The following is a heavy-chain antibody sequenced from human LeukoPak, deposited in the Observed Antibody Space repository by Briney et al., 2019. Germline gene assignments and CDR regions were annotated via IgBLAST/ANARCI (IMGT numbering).Heavy chain of an antibody. CDR2: ISGSGGRT. D-gene: IGHD3-10*01. CDR3: AKDPGYYPYYFDY. J-gene: IGHJ4*02. CDR1: GFTFSSSA. V-gene: IGHV3-23*01. Sequence: GGSLRLSCAASGFTFSSSAMSWVRQAPGKGLEWVSGISGSGGRTHYADSVKGRFNISRDNSKNTLDLQMNSLRAEDTAVYYCAKDPGYYPYYFDYWGQGTLVTVSS.